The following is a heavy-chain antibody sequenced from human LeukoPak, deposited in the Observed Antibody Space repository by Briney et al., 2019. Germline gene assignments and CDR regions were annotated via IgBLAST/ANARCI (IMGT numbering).Heavy chain of an antibody. CDR2: ISYDGSNK. V-gene: IGHV3-30*03. CDR3: AREVRGPEY. D-gene: IGHD1-14*01. CDR1: GFTFSSYG. J-gene: IGHJ4*02. Sequence: GGSLRLSCAASGFTFSSYGMHWVRQAPGKGLEWVAVISYDGSNKYYADSVKGRFTISRDNSKNTVHLQMNSLRAEDTAVYYCAREVRGPEYWGQGTLVTVSS.